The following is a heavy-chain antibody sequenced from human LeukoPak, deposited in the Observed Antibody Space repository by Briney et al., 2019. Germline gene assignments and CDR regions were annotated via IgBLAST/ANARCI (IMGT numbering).Heavy chain of an antibody. CDR3: TRAPPGMTMMTDY. V-gene: IGHV1-18*01. J-gene: IGHJ4*02. CDR2: VSTNDGNT. Sequence: GESLKVSCKASGYTFTNYHIAWVRQAPGQGLEWMGWVSTNDGNTVYAQRLQGRVTMTTDTSTSVAYMELRSLTSDDTAMYYCTRAPPGMTMMTDYWGQGTLVTVSS. D-gene: IGHD3-22*01. CDR1: GYTFTNYH.